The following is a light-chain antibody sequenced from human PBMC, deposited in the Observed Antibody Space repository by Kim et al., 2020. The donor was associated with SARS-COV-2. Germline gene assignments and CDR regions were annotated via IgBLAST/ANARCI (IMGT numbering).Light chain of an antibody. J-gene: IGKJ4*01. CDR3: QHLNSYPLT. CDR2: SAS. CDR1: QGISTY. V-gene: IGKV1-9*01. Sequence: IQLTQSPSFLSASVGDRVTITGRASQGISTYLAWFHQKPGKAPNLLIYSASTLQSGVPSRFSGSGSGTEFTLTITSLQPEDSATYYCQHLNSYPLTFGRGTTVDI.